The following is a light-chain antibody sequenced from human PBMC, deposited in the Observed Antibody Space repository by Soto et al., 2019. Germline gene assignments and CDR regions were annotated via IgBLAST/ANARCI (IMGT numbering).Light chain of an antibody. CDR1: QSVSNSN. J-gene: IGKJ4*01. CDR2: GAS. CDR3: QQYGGSPPVT. V-gene: IGKV3-20*01. Sequence: IVLTQSPGTLSLSPGERATVSCRASQSVSNSNLVWYQQKPGQAPRLLIYGASSRATGIPDRFSGSVSGTDFTLTISRLEPEDFAVYYCQQYGGSPPVTFGGGTKVEIK.